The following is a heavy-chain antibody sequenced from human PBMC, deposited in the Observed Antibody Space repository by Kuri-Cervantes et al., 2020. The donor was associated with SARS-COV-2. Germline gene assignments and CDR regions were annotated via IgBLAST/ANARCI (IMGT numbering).Heavy chain of an antibody. Sequence: ESLKISCTVSGYSISSGYYWGWIRQPPGKGLEWIGSIYHSGSTYYNPSLKSRVTISVDTSKNQFSLKLSSVTAADTAVYYCARQGPSSITIFGVVTIPQNWFDPWGQGTLVTVSS. CDR2: IYHSGST. V-gene: IGHV4-38-2*02. CDR3: ARQGPSSITIFGVVTIPQNWFDP. D-gene: IGHD3-3*01. CDR1: GYSISSGYY. J-gene: IGHJ5*02.